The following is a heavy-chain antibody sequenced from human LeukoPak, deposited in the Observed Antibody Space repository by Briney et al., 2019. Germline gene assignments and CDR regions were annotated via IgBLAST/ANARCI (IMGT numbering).Heavy chain of an antibody. CDR2: IYSSGST. J-gene: IGHJ3*02. CDR1: AGSISSYY. V-gene: IGHV4-4*07. D-gene: IGHD3-22*01. CDR3: ARQAYDTGYDAFDI. Sequence: TASETLSLTCSVSAGSISSYYWSWIWQPAGKGLEWIGRIYSSGSTNYNPSLKSRVTMSVDASKNHFSLKLTSVTAADTAIYYCARQAYDTGYDAFDIWGQGTMVTVSS.